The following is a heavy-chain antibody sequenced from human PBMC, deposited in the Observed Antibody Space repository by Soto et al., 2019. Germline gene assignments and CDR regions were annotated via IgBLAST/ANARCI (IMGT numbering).Heavy chain of an antibody. D-gene: IGHD3-22*01. CDR2: ISSSSSYI. Sequence: GGSLKLSCAASGFTFSSYSMNWVRQAPGKGLEWVSSISSSSSYIYYADSVKGRFTISRDNAKNSLYLQMNSLRAEDTAVYYCAREADYYDSSGYSGGRYFDYWGQGTLVTVSS. CDR1: GFTFSSYS. V-gene: IGHV3-21*01. J-gene: IGHJ4*02. CDR3: AREADYYDSSGYSGGRYFDY.